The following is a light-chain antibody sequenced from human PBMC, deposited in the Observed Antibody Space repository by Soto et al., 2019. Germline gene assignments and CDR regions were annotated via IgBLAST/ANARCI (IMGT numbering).Light chain of an antibody. J-gene: IGKJ1*01. V-gene: IGKV3-20*01. Sequence: EIVLTQSPETLSLSPGERATLSCMASQSVTDNYLAWYQQKPGQAPRLVISGASSRTSGIPDRFSASGSGTDFTLTISRLEPEDFAVYYCQQYGSSGTFGQGTKVDIK. CDR2: GAS. CDR3: QQYGSSGT. CDR1: QSVTDNY.